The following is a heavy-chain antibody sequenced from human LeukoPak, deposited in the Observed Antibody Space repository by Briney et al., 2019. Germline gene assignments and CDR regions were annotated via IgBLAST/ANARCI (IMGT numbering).Heavy chain of an antibody. D-gene: IGHD2-15*01. CDR2: IYTSGST. CDR3: ASVDCSGGSCYSVFAFDY. V-gene: IGHV4-59*10. J-gene: IGHJ4*02. CDR1: GGSFSGYY. Sequence: PSETLSLTCAVYGGSFSGYYWSWIRQPAGKGLEWIGHIYTSGSTNYNPSLKSRVTISVDTSKNQFSLKLSSVTAADTAVYYCASVDCSGGSCYSVFAFDYWGQGTLVIVSS.